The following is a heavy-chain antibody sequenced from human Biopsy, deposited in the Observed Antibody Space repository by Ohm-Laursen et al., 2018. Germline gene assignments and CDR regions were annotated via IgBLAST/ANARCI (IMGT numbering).Heavy chain of an antibody. CDR1: GVSITAYY. V-gene: IGHV4-4*09. CDR3: ARMDCSGGSCHYYSYGMDV. D-gene: IGHD2-15*01. CDR2: IHHSGST. Sequence: TLSLTCTVSGVSITAYYWSWIRQPPGKGLECIGNIHHSGSTNYNPSLKSRLTISVDTSKNQFSLKLSSVTAANTAVYYCARMDCSGGSCHYYSYGMDVWGQGTTVTVSS. J-gene: IGHJ6*02.